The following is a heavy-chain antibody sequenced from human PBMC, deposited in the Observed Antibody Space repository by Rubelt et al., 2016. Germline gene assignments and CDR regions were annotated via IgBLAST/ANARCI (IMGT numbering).Heavy chain of an antibody. J-gene: IGHJ3*02. D-gene: IGHD1-1*01. CDR3: ARDQLALYAFDI. Sequence: QVQLVQSGAEVKKPGASVKVSCKASGYTFTRYGISWVRQAPGPGLEWLGWISAYDGNTNYAQKLQGRVTMTTDTSTSTAYMELRSLRSDDTAVYFCARDQLALYAFDIWGQGTMVTVSS. V-gene: IGHV1-18*01. CDR2: ISAYDGNT. CDR1: GYTFTRYG.